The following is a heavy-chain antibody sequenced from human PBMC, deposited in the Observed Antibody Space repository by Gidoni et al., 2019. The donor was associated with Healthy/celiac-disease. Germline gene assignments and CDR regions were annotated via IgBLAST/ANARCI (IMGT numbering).Heavy chain of an antibody. D-gene: IGHD5-12*01. CDR2: IKSKTDGGTT. J-gene: IGHJ4*02. CDR3: ITGGWLRL. V-gene: IGHV3-15*01. CDR1: GFPFSTAW. Sequence: EVQLVESGGGLVKHGGSLRPSCAAAGFPFSTAWMSWVRRAPGRGLEWVGSIKSKTDGGTTDYAAPVKGRFTISRDDSKNTLYLQMNSLKTEDTAVYYCITGGWLRLWGQGTLVTVSS.